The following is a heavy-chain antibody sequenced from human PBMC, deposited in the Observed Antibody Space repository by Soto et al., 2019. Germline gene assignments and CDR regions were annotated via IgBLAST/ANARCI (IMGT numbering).Heavy chain of an antibody. CDR2: INHSGST. CDR3: ARRAYYDGSGFDY. Sequence: QVQLQQWGAGLLKPSETLSLTCAVYGGSFSGYYWSWIRQPPGKGLEWIGEINHSGSTNYNPSLKSRVTISVDTSKNQFSLKLSSVTAADTAVYYCARRAYYDGSGFDYWGQGTLVTVSS. CDR1: GGSFSGYY. D-gene: IGHD3-22*01. J-gene: IGHJ4*02. V-gene: IGHV4-34*01.